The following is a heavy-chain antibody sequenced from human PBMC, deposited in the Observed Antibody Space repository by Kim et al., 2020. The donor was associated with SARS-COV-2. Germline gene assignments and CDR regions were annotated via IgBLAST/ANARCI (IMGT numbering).Heavy chain of an antibody. D-gene: IGHD4-17*01. CDR3: ARVSQIRVGHYGDYYYYMDV. CDR2: IYHSGST. Sequence: SETLSLTCAVSGGSISSGGYSWSWIRQPPGKGLEWIGYIYHSGSTYYNPSLKSRVTISVDRSKNQFSLKLSSVTAADTAVYYCARVSQIRVGHYGDYYYYMDVWGKGTTVTVSS. V-gene: IGHV4-30-2*01. J-gene: IGHJ6*03. CDR1: GGSISSGGYS.